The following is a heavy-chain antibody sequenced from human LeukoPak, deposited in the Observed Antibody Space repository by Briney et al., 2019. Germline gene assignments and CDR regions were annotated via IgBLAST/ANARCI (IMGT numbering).Heavy chain of an antibody. V-gene: IGHV3-33*01. Sequence: SGGSLRLSRAASGFTFSSYGMHWVRQAPGKGLEWVAVIWYDGSNKYYADSVKGRFTISRDNSKNTLYLQMNSLRAEDTAVYYCARDMGIAAAGIIWGGDYWGQGTLVTVSS. CDR3: ARDMGIAAAGIIWGGDY. CDR1: GFTFSSYG. CDR2: IWYDGSNK. J-gene: IGHJ4*02. D-gene: IGHD6-13*01.